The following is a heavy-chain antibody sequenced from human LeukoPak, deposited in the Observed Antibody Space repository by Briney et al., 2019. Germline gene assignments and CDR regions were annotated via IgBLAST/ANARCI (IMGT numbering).Heavy chain of an antibody. D-gene: IGHD4-11*01. CDR3: AKRKPDYLQIHHRQHLDH. Sequence: GGSLRLSCAASGFTFSNYAMTWVRQAPGKGLEWVSAISGSGHNTYYTDSVKGRFTISRDNSKNTLYLQMNSLRAEDTAVNYLAKRKPDYLQIHHRQHLDHWGQGTLVTGFS. V-gene: IGHV3-23*01. CDR1: GFTFSNYA. J-gene: IGHJ4*02. CDR2: ISGSGHNT.